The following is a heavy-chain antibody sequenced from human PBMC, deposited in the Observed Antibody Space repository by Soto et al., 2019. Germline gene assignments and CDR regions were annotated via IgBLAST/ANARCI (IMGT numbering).Heavy chain of an antibody. D-gene: IGHD2-2*02. CDR1: GFTFDDYA. Sequence: EVQLVESGGGLVQPGRSLRLSCAASGFTFDDYAMHWVRQAPGKGLERAPGLSWNSGSIGYAASVKGRFTIYIDNAKNSLYLQMNSLRAEDTALYYCAKGGYCSSTSCYTSYGMDVWGQGTTVTVSS. J-gene: IGHJ6*02. V-gene: IGHV3-9*01. CDR3: AKGGYCSSTSCYTSYGMDV. CDR2: LSWNSGSI.